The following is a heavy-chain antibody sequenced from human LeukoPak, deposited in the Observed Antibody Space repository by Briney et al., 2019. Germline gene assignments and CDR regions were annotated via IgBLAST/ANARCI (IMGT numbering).Heavy chain of an antibody. Sequence: SETLSLTCTVSGGSISSGDYYWSWIRQPPGKSLEWIGFIYYSGSTYYNPSLKSRATISVDTSKNQFSLKLSSVTAADTAVYYCARDAHIVVVPADTPEYYYMDVWGKGTTVTVSS. V-gene: IGHV4-30-4*08. D-gene: IGHD2-2*01. CDR1: GGSISSGDYY. CDR3: ARDAHIVVVPADTPEYYYMDV. J-gene: IGHJ6*03. CDR2: IYYSGST.